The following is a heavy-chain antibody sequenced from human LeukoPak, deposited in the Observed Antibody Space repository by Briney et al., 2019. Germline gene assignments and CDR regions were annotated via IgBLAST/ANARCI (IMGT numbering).Heavy chain of an antibody. CDR1: GYTFTGYY. V-gene: IGHV1-2*02. CDR2: INPNSGGT. J-gene: IGHJ4*02. CDR3: ARDLLWFGELGTIYDY. Sequence: ASVKVSCKASGYTFTGYYMHWVRQAPGQGLEWIGWINPNSGGTNYAQKFQGRVTMTRDTSISTAYMELSRLRSDDTAVYYCARDLLWFGELGTIYDYWGQGTLVTVSS. D-gene: IGHD3-10*01.